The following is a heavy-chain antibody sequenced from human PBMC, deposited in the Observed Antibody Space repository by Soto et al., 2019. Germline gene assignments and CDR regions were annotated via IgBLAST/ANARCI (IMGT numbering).Heavy chain of an antibody. CDR1: GFTFYDYT. V-gene: IGHV3-43*01. J-gene: IGHJ6*02. D-gene: IGHD6-19*01. CDR2: ISWDGGST. CDR3: AKESAGIAVTYGMDV. Sequence: EVQLVESGGVVVQPGGSLRLSCAASGFTFYDYTMHWVRQAPGKGLEWVSLISWDGGSTDYADSVKGRFTISKDNSKNSLYLRMNSLRTEDTALYSCAKESAGIAVTYGMDVWSHGTTVTVCS.